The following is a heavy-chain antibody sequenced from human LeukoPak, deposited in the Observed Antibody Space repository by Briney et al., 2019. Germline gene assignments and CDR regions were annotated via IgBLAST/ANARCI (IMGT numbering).Heavy chain of an antibody. V-gene: IGHV3-73*01. D-gene: IGHD6-13*01. CDR1: GLTFSDSA. J-gene: IGHJ4*02. Sequence: GGSLRLSCAASGLTFSDSAIHWVRQAPGKRLEWVGRIRSKANNYATTYTTSVKGRFTISRDDSKNTAYLEMNSLKIEDTAVYYCSRPGAAASDTTDYWGQGTLVSVSS. CDR2: IRSKANNYAT. CDR3: SRPGAAASDTTDY.